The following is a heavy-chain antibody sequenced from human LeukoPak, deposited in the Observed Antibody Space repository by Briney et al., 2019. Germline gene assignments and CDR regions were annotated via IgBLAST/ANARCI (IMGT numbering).Heavy chain of an antibody. D-gene: IGHD4-11*01. CDR1: GLTLSSYA. CDR3: AKSYTNYYYNGMDV. V-gene: IGHV3-23*01. CDR2: ISDSAGFT. Sequence: PGGSLRLSCAVSGLTLSSYAMSWVRQAPGKGLEWVSTISDSAGFTYHADSVRGRFTISRDNSKNTLYLQMNSLRAEDTSVYYCAKSYTNYYYNGMDVWGQGTTVTVSS. J-gene: IGHJ6*02.